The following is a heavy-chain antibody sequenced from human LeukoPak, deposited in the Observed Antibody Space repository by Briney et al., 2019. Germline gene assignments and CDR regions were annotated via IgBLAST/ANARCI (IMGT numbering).Heavy chain of an antibody. D-gene: IGHD6-13*01. CDR1: GGSISSYY. J-gene: IGHJ5*02. Sequence: SETLSLTCTVSGGSISSYYWSWIRQPAGKGLEWIGRIYTSGSTNYNPSLKSQVTMSVDTSKNQFSLKLSSVTAADTAVYYCAREVAAAGIGWFDPWGQGTLVTVSS. CDR2: IYTSGST. CDR3: AREVAAAGIGWFDP. V-gene: IGHV4-4*07.